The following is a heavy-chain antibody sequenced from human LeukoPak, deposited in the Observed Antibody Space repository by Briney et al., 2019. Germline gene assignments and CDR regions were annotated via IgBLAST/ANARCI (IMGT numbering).Heavy chain of an antibody. Sequence: PGGSLRLSCAASGFTFSSYAMHWVRQAPGKGLEWVAVISYDGSNKYYTDSVKGRFTISRDNSKNTLDLQMNSLRVDDTAVYYCAKDYGSGWYGYFDSWGQGTLVTVSS. J-gene: IGHJ4*02. V-gene: IGHV3-30-3*01. D-gene: IGHD6-19*01. CDR2: ISYDGSNK. CDR1: GFTFSSYA. CDR3: AKDYGSGWYGYFDS.